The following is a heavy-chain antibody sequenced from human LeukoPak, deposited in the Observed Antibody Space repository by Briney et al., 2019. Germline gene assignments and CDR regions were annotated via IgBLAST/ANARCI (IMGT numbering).Heavy chain of an antibody. CDR3: AKEVDTAMVFPFDI. Sequence: ASVKVSCKASGGTFSSYAISWVRQAPGQGLEWMGRINPNSGGTNYAQKFQVRVTMTRDTSISTAYMELSRLRSDDTAVYYCAKEVDTAMVFPFDIWGQGTMVTVSS. CDR2: INPNSGGT. V-gene: IGHV1-2*06. D-gene: IGHD5-18*01. CDR1: GGTFSSYA. J-gene: IGHJ3*02.